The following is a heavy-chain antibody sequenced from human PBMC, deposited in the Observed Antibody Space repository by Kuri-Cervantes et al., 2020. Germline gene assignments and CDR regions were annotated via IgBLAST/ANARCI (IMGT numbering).Heavy chain of an antibody. J-gene: IGHJ6*03. CDR1: GFTFSDHY. CDR3: ARDGAPIYYYYMDV. D-gene: IGHD3-16*01. Sequence: GGSLRLSCAASGFTFSDHYMDWVRQAPGKGLEWVANIKQDGSEKYYVDSVKGRFTISRDNAKNSLYLQMNSLRAEDTAVYYCARDGAPIYYYYMDVWGKGTTVTVSS. V-gene: IGHV3-7*01. CDR2: IKQDGSEK.